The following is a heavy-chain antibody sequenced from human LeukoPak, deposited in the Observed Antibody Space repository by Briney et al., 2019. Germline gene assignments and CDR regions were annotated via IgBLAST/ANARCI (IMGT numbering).Heavy chain of an antibody. J-gene: IGHJ5*02. D-gene: IGHD6-13*01. CDR3: TRGGIGEAGHPWFDP. V-gene: IGHV1-18*01. Sequence: GASVKVSCKASGGTFSSYAISWVRQAPGQGLEWMGWISPYYGKSEYAQNFQGRVTLTTDTSTSTVYMELRSLRSNDTAVFFCTRGGIGEAGHPWFDPWGQGTPVTVSP. CDR1: GGTFSSYA. CDR2: ISPYYGKS.